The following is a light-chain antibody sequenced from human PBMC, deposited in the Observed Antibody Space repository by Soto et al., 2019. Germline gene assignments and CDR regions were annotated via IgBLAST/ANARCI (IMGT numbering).Light chain of an antibody. V-gene: IGLV2-18*02. CDR3: NSYTSSGPHV. Sequence: QSALTQPPSVSGAPGQSVTISCTGTSSDVGSYNRVSWYQQPPGTAPKLMIYEVSNRPSGVPDRFSGSKSGNTASLTISGLQAEDEADYYCNSYTSSGPHVFGTGTKVTV. CDR1: SSDVGSYNR. J-gene: IGLJ1*01. CDR2: EVS.